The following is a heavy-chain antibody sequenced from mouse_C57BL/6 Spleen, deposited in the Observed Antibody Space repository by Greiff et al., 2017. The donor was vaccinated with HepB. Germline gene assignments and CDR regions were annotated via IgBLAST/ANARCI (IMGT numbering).Heavy chain of an antibody. CDR3: ALNYFDY. Sequence: DVMLVESGGGLVKPGGSLKLSCAAPGFTFSDYGMHWVRQAPEKGLEWVAYISSGSSTIYYADTVKGRFTISRDNAKNTLFLQMTSLRSEDTAMYYCALNYFDYWGQGTTLTVSS. CDR1: GFTFSDYG. V-gene: IGHV5-17*01. J-gene: IGHJ2*01. CDR2: ISSGSSTI.